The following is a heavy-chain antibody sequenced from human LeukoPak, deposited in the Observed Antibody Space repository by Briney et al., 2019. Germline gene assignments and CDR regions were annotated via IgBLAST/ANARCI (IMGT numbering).Heavy chain of an antibody. CDR3: AREWGQGHDYSNYEVSY. J-gene: IGHJ4*02. CDR1: GFSFNNYA. Sequence: PGGSLRLSCAASGFSFNNYAMSWVRQAPGKGLEWVSAISGGGDATKYADSVKGRFTISRDNSKNTLYLQMNSLRAEDTAVYYCAREWGQGHDYSNYEVSYWGQGTLVTVSS. CDR2: ISGGGDAT. D-gene: IGHD4-11*01. V-gene: IGHV3-23*01.